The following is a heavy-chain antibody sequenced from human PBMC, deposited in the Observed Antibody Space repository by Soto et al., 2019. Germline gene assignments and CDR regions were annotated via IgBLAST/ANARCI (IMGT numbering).Heavy chain of an antibody. Sequence: QVTLKESGPVLVKPTETITLTCTVSGFSLSNARMAVSWIRQPPGKALEWLAHIFSNDGKSYSTSLKSRLTISKDTSQSQVVLTMTNMDPVDTATYYCARTIFTMVRGVLGRGNWFDPWGQGTLVTVSS. CDR3: ARTIFTMVRGVLGRGNWFDP. J-gene: IGHJ5*02. CDR1: GFSLSNARMA. D-gene: IGHD3-10*01. V-gene: IGHV2-26*01. CDR2: IFSNDGK.